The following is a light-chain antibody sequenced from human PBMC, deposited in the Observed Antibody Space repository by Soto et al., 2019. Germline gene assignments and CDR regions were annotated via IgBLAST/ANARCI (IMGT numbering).Light chain of an antibody. CDR3: EQHDYWPS. V-gene: IGKV3-15*01. CDR2: GAS. CDR1: QSVGSN. J-gene: IGKJ2*01. Sequence: EIVMTQSPVTLSVSPGERATLSCRASQSVGSNFAWYQQKPGQAPRLLLYGASTRATGIPGRFSGSGSGTEFTLTITSLQSEDCAVYYCEQHDYWPSFGQGTKLEFK.